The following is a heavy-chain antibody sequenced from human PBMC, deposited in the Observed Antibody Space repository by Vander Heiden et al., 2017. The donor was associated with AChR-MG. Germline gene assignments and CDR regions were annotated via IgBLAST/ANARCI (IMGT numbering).Heavy chain of an antibody. J-gene: IGHJ6*03. CDR2: IYYSGRA. D-gene: IGHD2-21*02. CDR3: ARYAVTAASTYHNYIDV. Sequence: QVQLQESGPGLVKPSETLSLTCTVSGGSISTYYWSWIRQPPGKGLEWIGYIYYSGRANYNPSLKSRVTISVDTSKNQFSLKLTSVTAADTAVFYCARYAVTAASTYHNYIDVWGKGTTVTVSS. V-gene: IGHV4-59*01. CDR1: GGSISTYY.